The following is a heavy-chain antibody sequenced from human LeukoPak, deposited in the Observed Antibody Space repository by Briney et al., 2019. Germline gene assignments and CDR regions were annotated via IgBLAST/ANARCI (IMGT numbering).Heavy chain of an antibody. J-gene: IGHJ4*02. V-gene: IGHV4-4*02. CDR3: ASRGYSYGYSFDY. CDR1: GGSISSSNW. D-gene: IGHD5-18*01. CDR2: IYHSGST. Sequence: SGTLSLTCAVSGGSISSSNWWSWVRQPPGKGLEWIGEIYHSGSTNYNPSLKSRVTISVDKSKNQFSLKLSSVTAADTAVYYCASRGYSYGYSFDYWGQGTLVTVSS.